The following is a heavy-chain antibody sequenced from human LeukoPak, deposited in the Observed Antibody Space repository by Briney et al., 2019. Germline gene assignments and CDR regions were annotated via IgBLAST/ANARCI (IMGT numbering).Heavy chain of an antibody. V-gene: IGHV3-9*01. CDR1: GFTFDDYA. CDR2: ISWNSGSI. J-gene: IGHJ4*02. D-gene: IGHD6-13*01. CDR3: AKAYGSWYSFDY. Sequence: PGRSLRLSCAASGFTFDDYAMHWVRQAPGKGLEWVSGISWNSGSIGYADSVKGRFTISRDNAKNSLYLQMNSLRAEDTALYYCAKAYGSWYSFDYWGQGTLVTVSS.